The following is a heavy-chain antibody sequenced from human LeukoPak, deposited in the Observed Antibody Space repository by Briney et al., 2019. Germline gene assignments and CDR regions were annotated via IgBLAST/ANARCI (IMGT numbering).Heavy chain of an antibody. CDR3: ARAVDTAMAP. J-gene: IGHJ5*02. CDR1: GFTFSSYA. V-gene: IGHV3-30-3*01. D-gene: IGHD5-18*01. CDR2: ISYDGSNK. Sequence: HPGGSLRLSCAASGFTFSSYAMHWVRQAPGKGLEWVAVISYDGSNKYYADPVKGRFTISRDNSKNTLYLQMNSLRAEDTAVYHCARAVDTAMAPWGQGTLVTVSS.